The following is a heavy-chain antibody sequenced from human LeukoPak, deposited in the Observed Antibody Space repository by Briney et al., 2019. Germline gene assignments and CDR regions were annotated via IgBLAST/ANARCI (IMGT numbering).Heavy chain of an antibody. D-gene: IGHD3-16*01. V-gene: IGHV3-21*04. CDR3: AKDRATRRWGTQEFDY. CDR2: ISSSSSYI. J-gene: IGHJ4*02. CDR1: GFTFSSYS. Sequence: PGGSLRLSCAASGFTFSSYSMNWVRQAPGKGLEWVSSISSSSSYIYYADSVKGRFTISRDNSKNTLYLQMNSLRAEDTAVYYCAKDRATRRWGTQEFDYWGQGTLVTVSS.